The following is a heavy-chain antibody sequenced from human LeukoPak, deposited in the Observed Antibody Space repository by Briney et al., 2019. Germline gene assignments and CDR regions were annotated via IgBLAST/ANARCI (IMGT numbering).Heavy chain of an antibody. V-gene: IGHV3-21*01. Sequence: GGSLRLSCAASGFTFSSYSMNWVRQAPGKGLEWVSSISSSSSYIYYADSVKGRFTISRDNAKNSLYLQMNSLRAEDTAVYYCAKDIMGSSGYYRYYYYGMDVWGQGTTVTVSS. D-gene: IGHD3-22*01. CDR2: ISSSSSYI. CDR1: GFTFSSYS. J-gene: IGHJ6*02. CDR3: AKDIMGSSGYYRYYYYGMDV.